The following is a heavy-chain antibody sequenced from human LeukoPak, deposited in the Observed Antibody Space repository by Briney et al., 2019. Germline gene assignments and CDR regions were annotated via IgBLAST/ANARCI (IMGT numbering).Heavy chain of an antibody. V-gene: IGHV4-59*01. CDR3: ARVKLYGDFGEFDT. Sequence: SETLSLTCTVSGGSISSYYWSWIRQPPGKGLEWIGYIYYSGSTNYNSSLKSRVTISVDTSKNQFSLKLSSVTAADTAVYYCARVKLYGDFGEFDTWGQGALVTVSS. CDR2: IYYSGST. J-gene: IGHJ5*02. CDR1: GGSISSYY. D-gene: IGHD4-17*01.